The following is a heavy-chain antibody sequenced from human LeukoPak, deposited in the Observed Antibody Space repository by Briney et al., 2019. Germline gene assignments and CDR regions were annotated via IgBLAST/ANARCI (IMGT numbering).Heavy chain of an antibody. CDR1: GGSLSSYY. J-gene: IGHJ6*04. V-gene: IGHV4-59*01. Sequence: PSETLSLTCTVSGGSLSSYYWSWIRQPPGKRLEWIGYIYYSGSAIYNPSLRSRVTISRDTSKNQFSLKLNSVTAADTAMYYCARDRGFSSAWGGDYYYAMDVWGKGTTVTVSS. D-gene: IGHD3-22*01. CDR3: ARDRGFSSAWGGDYYYAMDV. CDR2: IYYSGSA.